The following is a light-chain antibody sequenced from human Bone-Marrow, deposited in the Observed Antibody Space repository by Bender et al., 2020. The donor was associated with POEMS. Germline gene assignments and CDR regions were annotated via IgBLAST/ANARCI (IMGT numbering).Light chain of an antibody. Sequence: QSALTQPRSVSGSPGQSVTISCTGTSSDVGGYNYVSWYQQHPGKAPKLMIYDVSERRPSGVPDRFSGSKSGNTASLTISGLQAEDEADYYCCSYAGSFTWVFGGGTKLTVL. V-gene: IGLV2-11*01. CDR3: CSYAGSFTWV. CDR1: SSDVGGYNY. CDR2: DVS. J-gene: IGLJ3*02.